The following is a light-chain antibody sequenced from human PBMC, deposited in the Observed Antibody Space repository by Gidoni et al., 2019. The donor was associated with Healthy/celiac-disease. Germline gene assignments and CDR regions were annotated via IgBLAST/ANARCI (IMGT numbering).Light chain of an antibody. CDR1: QSISRY. CDR3: QQSYSTLA. Sequence: IQMTQFPSSLSASVGDRVTITCRASQSISRYLNWSHHKPGKAPKLLIYAASSVQSGVPSRFSGSGSGTDFTLTISSLQTEDVATYYCQQSYSTLAFGGGTKVEIK. J-gene: IGKJ4*01. CDR2: AAS. V-gene: IGKV1-39*01.